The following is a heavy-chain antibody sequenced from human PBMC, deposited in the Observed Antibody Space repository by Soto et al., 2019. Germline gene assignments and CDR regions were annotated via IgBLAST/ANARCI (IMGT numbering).Heavy chain of an antibody. J-gene: IGHJ5*02. Sequence: QVQLVQSGAEVKKPGSSVKVSCKASGGTFSSYTISWVRQAPGQGLEWMGRIIPILGVANYAQKFQGRVTITADKSTSTAYMELSSLRSEETAVYYCARSANDYGDYEWFDPWGQGTLVTVSS. CDR3: ARSANDYGDYEWFDP. V-gene: IGHV1-69*02. CDR1: GGTFSSYT. D-gene: IGHD4-17*01. CDR2: IIPILGVA.